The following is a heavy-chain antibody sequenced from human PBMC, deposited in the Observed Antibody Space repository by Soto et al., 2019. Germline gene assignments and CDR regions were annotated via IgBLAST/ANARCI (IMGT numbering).Heavy chain of an antibody. CDR3: TGEKTAYGMEV. Sequence: QVQLVQSGAEVKKPGDSVKVSCKASGYNFTSHDINRVRQATGQGLEWMGWMNPYSRNTRDAQKYQGRVTMTRSTWMCTAERERISLVSAHTAVCYCTGEKTAYGMEVWGQGTRVTVS. CDR2: MNPYSRNT. J-gene: IGHJ6*02. CDR1: GYNFTSHD. V-gene: IGHV1-8*01.